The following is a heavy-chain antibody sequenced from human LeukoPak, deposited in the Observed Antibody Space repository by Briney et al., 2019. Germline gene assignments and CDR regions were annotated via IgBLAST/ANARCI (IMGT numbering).Heavy chain of an antibody. J-gene: IGHJ4*02. D-gene: IGHD1-26*01. CDR3: ARGSIESGSYYYYFDY. CDR2: INPNSGGT. V-gene: IGHV1-2*04. Sequence: ASVKVSCKASGYTFTSYGISWVRPAPGQGLEWMGWINPNSGGTNYAQKFQGWVTMTRDPSISTAYMELSRLRSDDTAVYYCARGSIESGSYYYYFDYWGQGTLVTVSS. CDR1: GYTFTSYG.